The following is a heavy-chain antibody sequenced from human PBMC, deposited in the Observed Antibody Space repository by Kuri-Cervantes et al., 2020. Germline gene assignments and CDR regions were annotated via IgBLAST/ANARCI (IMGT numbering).Heavy chain of an antibody. J-gene: IGHJ3*02. CDR2: INWNGGST. CDR1: GFTFDDYA. D-gene: IGHD3-9*01. Sequence: GESLKISCAASGFTFDDYAMHWVRQAPGKGLEWVSGINWNGGSTGYADSVKGRFTISRDNSKNTLYLQMNSLRAEDTAVYYCAGYDILSRGSAFDIWGQGTMVTVSS. CDR3: AGYDILSRGSAFDI. V-gene: IGHV3-20*04.